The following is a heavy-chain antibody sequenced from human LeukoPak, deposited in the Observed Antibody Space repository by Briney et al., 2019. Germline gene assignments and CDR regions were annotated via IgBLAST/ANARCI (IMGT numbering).Heavy chain of an antibody. CDR1: GFTFSSYS. J-gene: IGHJ4*02. CDR3: AGARYCSGGSCPLIDY. Sequence: GGSLRLSCAASGFTFSSYSMNWVRQAPGKGLEWVSYISSSSSTIYYADSVKGRFTISRDNAKNSLYLQMNSLRAEDTAVYYCAGARYCSGGSCPLIDYWGQGTLVTVSS. V-gene: IGHV3-48*04. CDR2: ISSSSSTI. D-gene: IGHD2-15*01.